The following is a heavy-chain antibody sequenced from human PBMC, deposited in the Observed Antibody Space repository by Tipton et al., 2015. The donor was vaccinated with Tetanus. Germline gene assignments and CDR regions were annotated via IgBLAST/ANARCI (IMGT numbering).Heavy chain of an antibody. V-gene: IGHV3-53*01. CDR2: IYSTSTT. CDR1: GFSVSNNY. CDR3: ARDRSITIFGVVPINYYYGMDV. D-gene: IGHD3-3*01. Sequence: GSLRLSCAASGFSVSNNYLSWVRQAPGKGLEWVSIIYSTSTTYYVDSVKGRFTISRDISKNMVYLQMNSLRAEDTAVYYCARDRSITIFGVVPINYYYGMDVWGQGTTVTVSS. J-gene: IGHJ6*02.